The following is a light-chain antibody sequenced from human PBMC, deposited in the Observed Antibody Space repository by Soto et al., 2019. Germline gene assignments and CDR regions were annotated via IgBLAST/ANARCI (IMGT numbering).Light chain of an antibody. J-gene: IGLJ3*02. V-gene: IGLV4-69*01. Sequence: QPVLTQPPSASASLGASVKLTCTLSSGHNSYAIAWHQQQPEKGPRYLMKLKSDGSHSKGEGIPDRFSGSSSGAERYLTISTLQSEYQADYYCQTWSTDIRVFGGGTKLTVL. CDR3: QTWSTDIRV. CDR2: LKSDGSH. CDR1: SGHNSYA.